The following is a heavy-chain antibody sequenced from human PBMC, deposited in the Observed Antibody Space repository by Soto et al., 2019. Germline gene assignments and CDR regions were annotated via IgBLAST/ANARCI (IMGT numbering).Heavy chain of an antibody. D-gene: IGHD5-12*01. CDR2: FDPEDGET. CDR1: GYTLTELS. J-gene: IGHJ4*02. V-gene: IGHV1-24*01. Sequence: GAPVKVSCKVSGYTLTELSLHWVRQAPGKGLEWMGGFDPEDGETIYAQKFQGRVTMTGDTSTDTAYMELSSLRSEDTAVYYCATQEVWRATYYFDYWGQGTLVTVSS. CDR3: ATQEVWRATYYFDY.